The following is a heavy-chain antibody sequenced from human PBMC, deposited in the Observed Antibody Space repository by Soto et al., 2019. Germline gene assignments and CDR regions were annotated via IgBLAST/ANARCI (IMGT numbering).Heavy chain of an antibody. J-gene: IGHJ4*02. V-gene: IGHV3-23*01. CDR3: AKDREASRATTEGY. CDR2: ISGSGGST. Sequence: EVQLLESGGGLVQPGGSLRLSCAASGFTFSSYAMSWVRQAPGKGLEWVSAISGSGGSTYYADSVKGRFTISRDNSKNTLYLQMNSLRAEDAAVYYCAKDREASRATTEGYWGQGTLVTVSS. CDR1: GFTFSSYA. D-gene: IGHD1-1*01.